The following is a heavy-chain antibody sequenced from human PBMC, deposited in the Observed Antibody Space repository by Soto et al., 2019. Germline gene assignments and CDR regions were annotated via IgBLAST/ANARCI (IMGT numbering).Heavy chain of an antibody. Sequence: QVQLQQWGAGLLKPSETLSLSCAVYGGYFNDNYYTWFRQPPGKGLEWIGEISRSGTTKYIPSFMSRASISFDTSKTQVSLKVTSVTAADTAVYYCATSLWFGTQVELWGQGALVTVSS. CDR3: ATSLWFGTQVEL. CDR1: GGYFNDNY. D-gene: IGHD3-10*01. J-gene: IGHJ5*02. V-gene: IGHV4-34*01. CDR2: ISRSGTT.